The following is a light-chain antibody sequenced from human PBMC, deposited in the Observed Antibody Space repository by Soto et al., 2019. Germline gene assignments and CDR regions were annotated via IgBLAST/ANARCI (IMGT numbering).Light chain of an antibody. J-gene: IGKJ5*01. CDR2: DAS. V-gene: IGKV3-11*01. Sequence: EIVLAQSPVTLSLSPWERAALSCRASQSVRRYLAWYQQKPGQAPRLLIYDASTRATGIPARFSGSGSETDFTLTITSLEPEDFAVYYCQQRNNWPPITFGQGTRLQNK. CDR3: QQRNNWPPIT. CDR1: QSVRRY.